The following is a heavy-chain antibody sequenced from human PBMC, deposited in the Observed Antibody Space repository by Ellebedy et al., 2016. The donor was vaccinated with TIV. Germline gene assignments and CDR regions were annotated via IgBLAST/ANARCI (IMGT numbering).Heavy chain of an antibody. CDR1: GFLFNQYG. CDR3: ANMAWGNEDYSVDY. CDR2: IANDGRNK. V-gene: IGHV3-30*18. J-gene: IGHJ4*02. Sequence: GGSLRLXXAASGFLFNQYGMHWVRQAPGKGLEWVAVIANDGRNKYYGDSVKGRFTISRDNSKNTLYLQMNSLKVEDTAVYYCANMAWGNEDYSVDYWGQGTLVTVSS. D-gene: IGHD2-21*01.